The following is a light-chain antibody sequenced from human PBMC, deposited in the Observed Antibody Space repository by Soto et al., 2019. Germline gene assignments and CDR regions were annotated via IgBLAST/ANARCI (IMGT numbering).Light chain of an antibody. J-gene: IGKJ4*01. V-gene: IGKV3-20*01. CDR1: QGISTL. CDR3: QQYGSSPRT. CDR2: AAS. Sequence: IVLTQSPATLSVSPGEIATLFCRASQGISTLLAWYQQKPGQAPRLLIYAASTRAAGIPARFSGSVSGTDLTLTISRLEPEDCAVDEGQQYGSSPRTFGGGTKVDIK.